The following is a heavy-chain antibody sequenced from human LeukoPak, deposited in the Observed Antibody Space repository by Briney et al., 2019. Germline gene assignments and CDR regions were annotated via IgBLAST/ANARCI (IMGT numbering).Heavy chain of an antibody. CDR3: ARSGSTWYNWFDP. V-gene: IGHV4-4*02. CDR2: IYHSGST. J-gene: IGHJ5*02. Sequence: SETLSLTCAVSGGSISSSNWWSWVRQPPGKGLEWIGEIYHSGSTNYNPSLKSRVAISVDTSRNQLSLKLSSVTAADTAVYYCARSGSTWYNWFDPWGQGTLVTVSS. D-gene: IGHD6-13*01. CDR1: GGSISSSNW.